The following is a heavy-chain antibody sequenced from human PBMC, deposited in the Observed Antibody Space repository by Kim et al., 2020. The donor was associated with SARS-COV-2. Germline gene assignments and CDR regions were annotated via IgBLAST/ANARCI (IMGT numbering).Heavy chain of an antibody. CDR2: IIPIFGTA. J-gene: IGHJ6*02. Sequence: SVKVSCKASGGTFSSYAISWVRQAPGQGLEWMGGIIPIFGTANYAQKFQGRVTITADESTSTAYMELSSLRSEDTAVYYCARDWIVVVTAIPLGYYGMDVWGQGTTVTVSS. D-gene: IGHD2-21*02. CDR1: GGTFSSYA. V-gene: IGHV1-69*13. CDR3: ARDWIVVVTAIPLGYYGMDV.